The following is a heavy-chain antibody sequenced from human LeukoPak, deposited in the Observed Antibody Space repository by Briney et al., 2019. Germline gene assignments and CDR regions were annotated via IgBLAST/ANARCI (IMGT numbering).Heavy chain of an antibody. D-gene: IGHD5-18*01. Sequence: GGTLRLSCVASGFTFYNYAMHWVRQAPGKGLEYVSAIGGNGDTSYYADSVKGRFTISRDNSKNTVYLQLGSLRTEDMAVYYCATRHEYSYPYWGQGTLVTVSS. CDR2: IGGNGDTS. CDR1: GFTFYNYA. J-gene: IGHJ4*02. V-gene: IGHV3-64*02. CDR3: ATRHEYSYPY.